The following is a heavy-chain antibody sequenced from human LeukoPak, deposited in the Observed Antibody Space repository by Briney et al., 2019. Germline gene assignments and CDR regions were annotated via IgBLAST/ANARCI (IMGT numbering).Heavy chain of an antibody. CDR2: ISGYNGYT. Sequence: ASVNVSCKASGYTFTSYGISWVRQAPGQGLEWMGWISGYNGYTHYAHNLQGRVTMTSDTSTSTAYMELRSLRSDDTAVYNCARDEARYSSGYYPNWFDPWGQGTLVTVSS. J-gene: IGHJ5*02. V-gene: IGHV1-18*01. CDR1: GYTFTSYG. CDR3: ARDEARYSSGYYPNWFDP. D-gene: IGHD3-22*01.